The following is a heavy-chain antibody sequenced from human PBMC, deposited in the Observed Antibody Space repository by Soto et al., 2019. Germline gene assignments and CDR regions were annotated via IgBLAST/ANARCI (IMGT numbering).Heavy chain of an antibody. CDR2: IYYSGST. V-gene: IGHV4-31*03. Sequence: PSETLSLTCTVSGGSISSGGYYWSWIRQHPGKGLEWIGYIYYSGSTYYNPSLKSRVTISADKSISTAYLQWSSLKASDTAMYYCARGTHFDYWGQGTLVTVSS. CDR1: GGSISSGGYY. J-gene: IGHJ4*02. CDR3: ARGTHFDY.